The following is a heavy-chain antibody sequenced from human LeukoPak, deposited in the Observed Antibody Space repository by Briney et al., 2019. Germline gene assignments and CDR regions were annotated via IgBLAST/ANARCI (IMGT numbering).Heavy chain of an antibody. CDR3: ARVLVGYNCFDP. V-gene: IGHV1-46*01. D-gene: IGHD2-8*02. J-gene: IGHJ5*02. Sequence: ASVRVSCKASGYTFTSYDMHWVREAPGQGLEWMGIINPSGGSTSYAQKIQGRVTMTRDTSTSTVYMELSSLRSEDTAVYYCARVLVGYNCFDPWGQGTLVTVSS. CDR1: GYTFTSYD. CDR2: INPSGGST.